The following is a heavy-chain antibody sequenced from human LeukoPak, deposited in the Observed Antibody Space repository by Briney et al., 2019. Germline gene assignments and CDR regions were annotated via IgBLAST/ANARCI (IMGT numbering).Heavy chain of an antibody. V-gene: IGHV3-23*01. CDR1: GFTFSSCA. Sequence: PGGSLRLSCAASGFTFSSCAMAWVRQAPGKGLEWVSGVTGSGDKVYYANSVKGRFTISRDNSENTLLLEMNSLRAEDTAVYYCAKREGHNSGPFDYRGQGTLVTVSS. CDR2: VTGSGDKV. J-gene: IGHJ4*02. D-gene: IGHD5-24*01. CDR3: AKREGHNSGPFDY.